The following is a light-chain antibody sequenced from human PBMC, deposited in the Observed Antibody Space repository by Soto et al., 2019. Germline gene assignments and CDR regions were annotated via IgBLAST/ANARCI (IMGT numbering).Light chain of an antibody. CDR1: SSEVGGHNF. J-gene: IGLJ2*01. V-gene: IGLV2-8*01. CDR3: SAYAGNNNPVI. CDR2: EVT. Sequence: QSALTQPPSASGSPGQSVTISCTGTSSEVGGHNFVSWYQQHPGKAPKFLIYEVTKRPSGVPDRFSGSKSGITASLTVSGLQADDEAYYYCSAYAGNNNPVIFGGGTKLTVL.